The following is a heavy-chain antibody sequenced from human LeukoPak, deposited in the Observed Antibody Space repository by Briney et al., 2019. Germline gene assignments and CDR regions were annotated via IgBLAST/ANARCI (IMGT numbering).Heavy chain of an antibody. Sequence: PGWSVRLSCAACGFSFSSYAMSGVRQAPGRGLAWVSAISGSGGGTYYADSVKGRFTISRDNSKNTLYLQMKRLRAQETAVYYCAKDRNTYCGGDCYSRYFDYWGQGTLVTVSS. V-gene: IGHV3-23*01. CDR2: ISGSGGGT. J-gene: IGHJ4*02. CDR3: AKDRNTYCGGDCYSRYFDY. D-gene: IGHD2-21*02. CDR1: GFSFSSYA.